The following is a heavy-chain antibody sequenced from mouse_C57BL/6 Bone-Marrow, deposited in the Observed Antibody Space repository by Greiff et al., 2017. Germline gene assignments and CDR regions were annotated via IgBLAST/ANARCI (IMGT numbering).Heavy chain of an antibody. D-gene: IGHD4-1*01. CDR1: GFTFSDYG. CDR3: ARNWGDY. CDR2: ISSGSSTI. V-gene: IGHV5-17*01. J-gene: IGHJ2*01. Sequence: EVKLVESGGGLVKPGGSLKLSCAASGFTFSDYGMHWVRQAPEQGLEWVAYISSGSSTIYYADTVKGRVTISRDNAKNTLFLQMTSLRSEDTAMYYCARNWGDYWGQGTTLTVSS.